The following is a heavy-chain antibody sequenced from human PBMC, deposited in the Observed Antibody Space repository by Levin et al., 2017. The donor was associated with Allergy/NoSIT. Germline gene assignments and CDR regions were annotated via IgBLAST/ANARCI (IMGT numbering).Heavy chain of an antibody. V-gene: IGHV3-23*01. D-gene: IGHD3-22*01. CDR3: ARDGPLGYGSSGYYYERVDHYYGMDV. CDR1: GFIFSSYA. J-gene: IGHJ6*02. CDR2: INSRGGST. Sequence: QSGGSLRLSCAASGFIFSSYAMTWVRQAPGKGLEGVSGINSRGGSTYYADSVKGRFTISRDNSKNTLYLQMNSLRAEDTAVYYCARDGPLGYGSSGYYYERVDHYYGMDVWGQGTTVTVSS.